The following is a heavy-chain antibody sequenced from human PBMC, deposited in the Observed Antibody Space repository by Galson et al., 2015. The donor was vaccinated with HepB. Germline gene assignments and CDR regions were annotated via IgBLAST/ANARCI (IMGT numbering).Heavy chain of an antibody. D-gene: IGHD6-13*01. Sequence: SVKVSCKASGYTFTMYAMHWVRQAPGQRPEWMGWIKVGNGDTKYSRKFQGRVTITRDTSANTVYVELANLKFEDTAVYYCTRSGRFGVSAADHGLFWGQGTLVTVSS. CDR3: TRSGRFGVSAADHGLF. CDR1: GYTFTMYA. J-gene: IGHJ4*02. CDR2: IKVGNGDT. V-gene: IGHV1-3*01.